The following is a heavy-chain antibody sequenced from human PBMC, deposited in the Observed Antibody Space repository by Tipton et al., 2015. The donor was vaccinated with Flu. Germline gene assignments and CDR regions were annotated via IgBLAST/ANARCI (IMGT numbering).Heavy chain of an antibody. J-gene: IGHJ4*02. CDR2: LYSAGTT. CDR1: GFSVSDNY. V-gene: IGHV3-53*01. CDR3: ARGGDAGPFDF. Sequence: SLRLSCAVSGFSVSDNYMSWVRQTPGKELEWVSVLYSAGTTYYADSVKGRFAISRDNATNTLYLHMNSLRAEDTAVYYCARGGDAGPFDFWGQGTLVSGSS.